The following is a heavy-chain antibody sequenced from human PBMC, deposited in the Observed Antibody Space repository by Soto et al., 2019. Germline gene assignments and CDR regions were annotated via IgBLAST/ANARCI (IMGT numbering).Heavy chain of an antibody. CDR2: IYYSGST. D-gene: IGHD2-8*02. Sequence: PSETLSLTCTVSGGSISSSSYYWDWIRQPPGKGLEWIGSIYYSGSTNYNSSLKSRVTISVDTSKNQFSLKLGSVSAADTAIYYCARHLKSTGWLDYWGQGTLVTVS. V-gene: IGHV4-39*01. CDR3: ARHLKSTGWLDY. J-gene: IGHJ4*02. CDR1: GGSISSSSYY.